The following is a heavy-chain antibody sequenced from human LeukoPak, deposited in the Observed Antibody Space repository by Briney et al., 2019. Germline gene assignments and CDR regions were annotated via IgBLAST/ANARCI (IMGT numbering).Heavy chain of an antibody. D-gene: IGHD3-10*01. J-gene: IGHJ4*02. CDR2: ISGSGGST. CDR1: GFTFSSYS. V-gene: IGHV3-23*01. Sequence: GGSLRLSCAASGFTFSSYSMSWVRQAPGKGLEWVSAISGSGGSTYYADSVKGRFTISRDNSKNTLYLQMNSLRAEDTAVYYCAKDPLSYGSGSYYHDYWGQGTLVTVSS. CDR3: AKDPLSYGSGSYYHDY.